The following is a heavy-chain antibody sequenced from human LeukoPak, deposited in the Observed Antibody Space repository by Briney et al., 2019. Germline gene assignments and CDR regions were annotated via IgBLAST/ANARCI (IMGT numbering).Heavy chain of an antibody. CDR1: GFTFSSYE. Sequence: PGGSLRLSCAASGFTFSSYEMNWVRQAPGKGLEWASYISSSGSTIYYADSVKGRFTISRDNAKNSLYLQMNSLRAEDTAVYYCARDCGGGSCYGPYDAFDIWGQGTMVTVSS. D-gene: IGHD2-15*01. J-gene: IGHJ3*02. CDR2: ISSSGSTI. CDR3: ARDCGGGSCYGPYDAFDI. V-gene: IGHV3-48*03.